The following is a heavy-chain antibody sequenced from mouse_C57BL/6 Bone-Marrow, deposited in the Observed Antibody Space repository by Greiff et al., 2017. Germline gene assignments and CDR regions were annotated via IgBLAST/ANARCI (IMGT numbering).Heavy chain of an antibody. Sequence: EVQLVESGGGLVQPGESLKLSCESTEYEFPSHDMSWVRKTPEKRLALVAAINSDGGSTYYPDTMERRFIISRDNTKMTLYLQMSSLRSEDTAFYYCARHSSIYYDYGDYWGQGTTLTVSS. CDR1: EYEFPSHD. V-gene: IGHV5-2*01. CDR2: INSDGGST. CDR3: ARHSSIYYDYGDY. J-gene: IGHJ2*01. D-gene: IGHD2-4*01.